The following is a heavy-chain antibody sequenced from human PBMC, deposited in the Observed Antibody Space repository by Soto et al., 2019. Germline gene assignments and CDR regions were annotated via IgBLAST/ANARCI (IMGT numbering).Heavy chain of an antibody. CDR3: ATGHTNETGHYSHDGMSV. D-gene: IGHD2-15*01. V-gene: IGHV3-23*01. Sequence: GQSLKISFVVSGLTFGNYGMSWVRQAPGKGLEWVASISGAGGRTYNEESGECRFPICRDNSKNSVYLKVNSLRADDTAVYYCATGHTNETGHYSHDGMSVSDQVTRVTV. J-gene: IGHJ6*02. CDR1: GLTFGNYG. CDR2: ISGAGGRT.